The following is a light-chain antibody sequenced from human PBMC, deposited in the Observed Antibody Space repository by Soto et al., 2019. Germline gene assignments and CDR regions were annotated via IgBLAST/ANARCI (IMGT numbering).Light chain of an antibody. CDR3: QQYYSYPRT. Sequence: AIRITPSTSSFSASTGDRVTITCRASQGISSYLAWYQQKPGKAPKLLIYAASTLQSGVPSRFSGSGSGTDFTLTISCLQSEDFATYYCQQYYSYPRTFGQGTKVDIK. CDR2: AAS. V-gene: IGKV1-8*01. CDR1: QGISSY. J-gene: IGKJ1*01.